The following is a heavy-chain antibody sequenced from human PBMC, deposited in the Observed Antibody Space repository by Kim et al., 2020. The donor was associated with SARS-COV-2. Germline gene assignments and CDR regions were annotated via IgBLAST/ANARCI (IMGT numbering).Heavy chain of an antibody. CDR2: ISYDGSNK. V-gene: IGHV3-33*05. CDR1: GFTFSSYG. D-gene: IGHD3-22*01. Sequence: GGSLRLSCAASGFTFSSYGMHWVRQAPGKGLEWVAVISYDGSNKYYADSVKGRFTISRDNSKNTLYLQMNSLRAEDTAVYYCARALPPEDMIVVVIIVGGFDSWGQGTLVTVSS. CDR3: ARALPPEDMIVVVIIVGGFDS. J-gene: IGHJ4*02.